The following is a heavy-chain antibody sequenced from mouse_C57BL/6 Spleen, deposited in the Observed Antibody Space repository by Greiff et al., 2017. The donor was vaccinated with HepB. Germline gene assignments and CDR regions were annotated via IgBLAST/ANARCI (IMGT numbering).Heavy chain of an antibody. CDR2: INPSSGYT. D-gene: IGHD1-1*01. Sequence: QVQLKESGAELAKPGASVKLSCKASGYTFTSYWMHWVKQRPGQGLEWIGYINPSSGYTKYNQKFKDKATLTADKSSSTAYMQLSSLTYEDSAVYYCASSTVVALYYFDYWGQGTTLTVSS. CDR3: ASSTVVALYYFDY. J-gene: IGHJ2*01. CDR1: GYTFTSYW. V-gene: IGHV1-7*01.